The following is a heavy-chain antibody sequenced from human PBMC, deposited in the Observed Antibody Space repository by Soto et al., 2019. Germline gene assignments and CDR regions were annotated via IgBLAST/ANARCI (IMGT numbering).Heavy chain of an antibody. CDR3: GRGRASRFLAGWYYGRAV. CDR2: IRNRAKGYTT. Sequence: PGGSLRLSCAAPGFTFSDHYMDWVRQAPGKGLEWGGRIRNRAKGYTTEYAASVKGRFTISTDESKKSLYLQMNSLKTQDSAAYYCGRGRASRFLAGWYYGRAVWGQATMATLA. D-gene: IGHD3-3*01. V-gene: IGHV3-72*01. J-gene: IGHJ6*02. CDR1: GFTFSDHY.